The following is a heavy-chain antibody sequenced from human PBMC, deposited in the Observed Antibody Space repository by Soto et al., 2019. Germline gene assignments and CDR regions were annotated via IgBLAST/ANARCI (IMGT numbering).Heavy chain of an antibody. Sequence: GGSLRLSCAASGFTFSSYAMSWVRQAPGKGLEWVSAISGSGGSTYYADSVKGRFTISRDNSKNTLYLQMNSLRAEDTAVYYCAKGTEWFGEFSHYGMDVWGQGTTVTVSS. CDR3: AKGTEWFGEFSHYGMDV. CDR2: ISGSGGST. D-gene: IGHD3-10*01. J-gene: IGHJ6*02. CDR1: GFTFSSYA. V-gene: IGHV3-23*01.